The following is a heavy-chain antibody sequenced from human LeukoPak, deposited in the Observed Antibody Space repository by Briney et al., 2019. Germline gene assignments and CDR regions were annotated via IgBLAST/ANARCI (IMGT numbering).Heavy chain of an antibody. D-gene: IGHD3-16*01. V-gene: IGHV3-7*01. Sequence: GGSLRLSCAASGFTFSDSWMSWVRRAPGKGLEWVANMNQDGSARGYVDSVKGRFTISRDNARNSLYLQMSSLRPEDTAVYYCATYTHWVAGDVWGQGTTVTVSS. CDR2: MNQDGSAR. CDR3: ATYTHWVAGDV. J-gene: IGHJ6*02. CDR1: GFTFSDSW.